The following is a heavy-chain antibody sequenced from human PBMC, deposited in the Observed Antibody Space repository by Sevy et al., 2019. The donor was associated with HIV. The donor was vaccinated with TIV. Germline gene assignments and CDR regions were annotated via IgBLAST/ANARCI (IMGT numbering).Heavy chain of an antibody. V-gene: IGHV1-18*01. Sequence: ASVKVSCKASGYTFSGYSISWVRQAPGQGLEWMGWMNTYNGNTKYAQKVQGRVTMTTDTSTSKAYMELGGLRSDDTAVYYCARDTREKSFDYWGQGTLVTVSS. J-gene: IGHJ4*02. CDR3: ARDTREKSFDY. CDR2: MNTYNGNT. CDR1: GYTFSGYS.